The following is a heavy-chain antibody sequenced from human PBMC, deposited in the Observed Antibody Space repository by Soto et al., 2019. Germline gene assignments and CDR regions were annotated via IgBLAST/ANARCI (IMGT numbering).Heavy chain of an antibody. D-gene: IGHD3-3*01. Sequence: EVQLLESGGGLVQPGGSLRLSCAASGFIFTDYAMSWVRQAPGRGLEWVSVISGSSSTIYYADSVKGRFTISRDNAKNSLYLQMNSLRDEDTAVYYCARTPRNFGGWAGWGQGTLVTVSS. CDR1: GFIFTDYA. V-gene: IGHV3-48*02. CDR2: ISGSSSTI. CDR3: ARTPRNFGGWAG. J-gene: IGHJ4*02.